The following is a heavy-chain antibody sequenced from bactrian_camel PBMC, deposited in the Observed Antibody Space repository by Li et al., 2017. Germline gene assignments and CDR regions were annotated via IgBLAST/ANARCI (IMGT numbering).Heavy chain of an antibody. CDR2: INSGGTSI. Sequence: QLVESGGELVQPGGSLRLSCAASGFTFSDIDMAWVRQAPGKGLEWVSHINSGGTSIDYADSVKGRFAISRDNAKNTVYLQMNSLSSEDTSVYYCHTGGGAYWGQGTQVTVS. J-gene: IGHJ4*01. D-gene: IGHD7*01. V-gene: IGHV3S40*01. CDR3: HTGGGAY. CDR1: GFTFSDID.